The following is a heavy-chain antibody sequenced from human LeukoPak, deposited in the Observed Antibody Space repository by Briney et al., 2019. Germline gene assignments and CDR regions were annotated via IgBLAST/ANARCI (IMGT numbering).Heavy chain of an antibody. Sequence: PSETLSLTCTVSGGSVSTYYWSWIRQPPGKELEWIGYVSHSGNTNCNPSLKSRVTMSLDTSKNHFSLRLSSVNTADTAVYYCARAGSGYSFDYWGQGSRVTVSS. CDR3: ARAGSGYSFDY. D-gene: IGHD5-12*01. CDR2: VSHSGNT. J-gene: IGHJ4*02. V-gene: IGHV4-59*02. CDR1: GGSVSTYY.